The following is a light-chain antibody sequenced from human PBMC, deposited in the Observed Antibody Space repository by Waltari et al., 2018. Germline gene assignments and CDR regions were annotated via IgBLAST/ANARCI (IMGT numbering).Light chain of an antibody. V-gene: IGKV1-39*01. Sequence: DIQMTQSPSSLSESIEDSVTITCRASRSINVFLHWYQQKPGKAPNLLIHAATRLQSGAPSRVSGTGSGTDFTLTISNLQPEDFATYYCQQSYDFPYTFGQGTNLEIK. CDR2: AAT. J-gene: IGKJ2*01. CDR1: RSINVF. CDR3: QQSYDFPYT.